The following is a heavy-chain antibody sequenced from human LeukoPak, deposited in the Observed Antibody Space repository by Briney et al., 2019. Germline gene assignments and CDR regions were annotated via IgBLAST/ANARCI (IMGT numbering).Heavy chain of an antibody. CDR2: ISDNGGT. J-gene: IGHJ5*02. D-gene: IGHD2-2*01. Sequence: SETLSLTCTVSGGSISSYHWSWIRQPPGKGLEWIGYISDNGGTSYNPSLKSRVTMSVDTSKNQFSLKLTSVTAADTAVYYCASSVRAVEWFDPWGQGTLVTVSS. CDR3: ASSVRAVEWFDP. CDR1: GGSISSYH. V-gene: IGHV4-59*08.